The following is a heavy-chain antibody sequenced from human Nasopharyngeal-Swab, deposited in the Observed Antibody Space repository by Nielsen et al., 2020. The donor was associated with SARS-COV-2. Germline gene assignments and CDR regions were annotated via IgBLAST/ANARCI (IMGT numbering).Heavy chain of an antibody. CDR3: ARDSRGYSYGYIYFDY. D-gene: IGHD5-18*01. CDR1: GFTFSSYS. V-gene: IGHV3-7*03. J-gene: IGHJ4*02. Sequence: GGSLRLSCAASGFTFSSYSMNWVRQASGKGLEWVANIKQDGSEKYYVDSVKGRFTISRDNAKNSLYLQMNSLRAEDTAVYYCARDSRGYSYGYIYFDYWGQGTLVTVSS. CDR2: IKQDGSEK.